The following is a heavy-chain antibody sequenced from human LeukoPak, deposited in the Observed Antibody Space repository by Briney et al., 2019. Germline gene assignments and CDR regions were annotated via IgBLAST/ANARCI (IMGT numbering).Heavy chain of an antibody. CDR1: GGSISSYY. J-gene: IGHJ5*02. CDR2: IYTSGST. V-gene: IGHV4-4*07. Sequence: SETLSLTCTVSGGSISSYYWSWIRQPAGKGLEWIGRIYTSGSTNYNPSLKSRVTISVDTSKNQFSLKLSSVTAADTAVHYCARTEFRYDFWCGYYYNWFDPWGQGTLVTVSS. CDR3: ARTEFRYDFWCGYYYNWFDP. D-gene: IGHD3-3*01.